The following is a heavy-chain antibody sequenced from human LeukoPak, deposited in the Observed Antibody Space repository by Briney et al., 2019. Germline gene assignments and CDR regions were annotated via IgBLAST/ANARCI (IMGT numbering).Heavy chain of an antibody. CDR2: FKSNTDGGTA. V-gene: IGHV3-15*01. CDR1: GFTFSNTW. J-gene: IGHJ5*02. Sequence: GGSLRLSCAASGFTFSNTWMSWVRQAPGKGREWVGRFKSNTDGGTADYAAPVKGRFTISRHDSNSTLYLQMGSLKTEDTAVYYCTRGPRPFDPWGQGTLVTVSS. CDR3: TRGPRPFDP.